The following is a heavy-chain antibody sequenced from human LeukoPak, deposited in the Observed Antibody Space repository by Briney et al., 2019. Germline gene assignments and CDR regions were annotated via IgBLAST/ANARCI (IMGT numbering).Heavy chain of an antibody. Sequence: PSETLSLTCTVSGGSISSYYWSWIRQPAGKGLEWIGRIYTSGGTNYNPSLKSRVTISVDTSKNQFSLKLSSVTAADTAVYFCALQLFRAGVHGLQRWGQGTLVTVSS. CDR1: GGSISSYY. CDR3: ALQLFRAGVHGLQR. D-gene: IGHD2-21*01. V-gene: IGHV4-4*07. J-gene: IGHJ1*01. CDR2: IYTSGGT.